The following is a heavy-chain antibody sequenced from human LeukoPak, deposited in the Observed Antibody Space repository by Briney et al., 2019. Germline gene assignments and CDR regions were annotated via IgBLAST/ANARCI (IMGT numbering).Heavy chain of an antibody. CDR2: IYYSGST. J-gene: IGHJ6*04. Sequence: SETLSLTCTVSGGSISSSSYYWGWIRQPPGKGLEWIGSIYYSGSTYYNPSLKSRVTISVDTSKNQFSLKLSSVTAADTAVYYCARDRSIAAAGYYYYGMDVWGKGTTVTVSS. CDR1: GGSISSSSYY. CDR3: ARDRSIAAAGYYYYGMDV. D-gene: IGHD6-13*01. V-gene: IGHV4-39*07.